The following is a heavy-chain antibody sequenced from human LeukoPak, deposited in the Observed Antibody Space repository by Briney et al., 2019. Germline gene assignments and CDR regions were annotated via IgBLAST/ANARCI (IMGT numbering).Heavy chain of an antibody. Sequence: GGSLRLSCAASGFNFKSYWMTWVRQAPGKGLDWVANIKRDGSEKYYADSVKGRFTISRDDMKNLVFLQMDSLRAEDMGLYYCARDGSYGSGSPDYWGQGTLVTVSS. V-gene: IGHV3-7*01. D-gene: IGHD3-10*01. CDR3: ARDGSYGSGSPDY. CDR1: GFNFKSYW. J-gene: IGHJ4*02. CDR2: IKRDGSEK.